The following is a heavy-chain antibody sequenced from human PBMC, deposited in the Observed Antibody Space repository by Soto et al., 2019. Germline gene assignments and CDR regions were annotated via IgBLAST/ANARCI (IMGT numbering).Heavy chain of an antibody. J-gene: IGHJ4*02. Sequence: QVTLKESGPVLVKPTETLTLTCTVSGFSLSNARMGVSWIRQPPGKALEWLAHIFSNDEKSYSTSLKSRLTISKDASKSQVVLTMTNMDPVDTATYYCARILHYDSSGYYSPHFDYWGQGTLVTVSS. CDR2: IFSNDEK. CDR1: GFSLSNARMG. CDR3: ARILHYDSSGYYSPHFDY. D-gene: IGHD3-22*01. V-gene: IGHV2-26*01.